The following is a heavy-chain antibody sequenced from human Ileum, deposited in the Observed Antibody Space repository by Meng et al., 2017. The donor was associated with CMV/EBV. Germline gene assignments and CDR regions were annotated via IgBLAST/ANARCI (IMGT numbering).Heavy chain of an antibody. Sequence: GGSLRLSCAASGFSFLSYSMNWVRQAPGKGLEWVSFISRSSSNRYYADSVKGRFTISRDDAKNSLYLQMNSLGAEDTAVYYCGKTPRDCSSTSSCYYYGMDVWGQGTTVTVSS. D-gene: IGHD2-2*01. CDR1: GFSFLSYS. CDR2: ISRSSSNR. J-gene: IGHJ6*02. V-gene: IGHV3-21*01. CDR3: GKTPRDCSSTSSCYYYGMDV.